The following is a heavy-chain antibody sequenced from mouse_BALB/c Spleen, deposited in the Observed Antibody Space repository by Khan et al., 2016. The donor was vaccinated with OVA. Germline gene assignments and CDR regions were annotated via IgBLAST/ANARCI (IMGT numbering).Heavy chain of an antibody. D-gene: IGHD1-1*01. Sequence: VQLKVSGPGLVKPSQSLSLTCTVTGYSITSGYAWNWIRQFPGNKLEWMGYISYSGGTSYNPSLKSRISITRDTSKNQFFLQLNSVTTEDTATYYCARGNYYGYYFDYWGQGTPLTVSS. CDR1: GYSITSGYA. V-gene: IGHV3-2*02. J-gene: IGHJ2*01. CDR3: ARGNYYGYYFDY. CDR2: ISYSGGT.